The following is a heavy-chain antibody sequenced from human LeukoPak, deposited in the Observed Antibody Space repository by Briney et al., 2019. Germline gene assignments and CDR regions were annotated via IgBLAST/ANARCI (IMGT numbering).Heavy chain of an antibody. V-gene: IGHV3-74*01. J-gene: IGHJ4*02. CDR1: GFTFSTYW. CDR3: ARSTMVRGVPFDY. Sequence: RSGGSLRLSCAASGFTFSTYWMHWVRQAPGKGLVWVSCINSDGSSPSYADSVKGRFTISRDNAKNTVYLQMNSLRAEDTAVYYCARSTMVRGVPFDYWGQGILVTVSS. CDR2: INSDGSSP. D-gene: IGHD3-10*01.